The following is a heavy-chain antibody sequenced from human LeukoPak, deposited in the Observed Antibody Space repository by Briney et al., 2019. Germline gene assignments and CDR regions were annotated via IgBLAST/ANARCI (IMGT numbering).Heavy chain of an antibody. CDR2: IILIFGTA. CDR3: ASRISGIAVALFYYYYMDV. J-gene: IGHJ6*03. V-gene: IGHV1-69*13. D-gene: IGHD6-19*01. Sequence: SVKVSCKASGGTFSSYAISWVRQAPGQGLEWMGGIILIFGTANYAQKFQGRVTITADESTSTAYMELSSLSSEDTAVYYCASRISGIAVALFYYYYMDVWGKGTTVTVSS. CDR1: GGTFSSYA.